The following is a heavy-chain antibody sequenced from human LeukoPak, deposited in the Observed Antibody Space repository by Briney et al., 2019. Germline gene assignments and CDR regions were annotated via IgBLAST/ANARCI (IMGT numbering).Heavy chain of an antibody. CDR1: GFTFDDYA. Sequence: PGRSLRLSCAASGFTFDDYAMHWVRQAPGKGLGWVSGISWNSGSIGYADSVKGRFTISRDNAKNSLYLQMNSLRAEDTALYYCAKDPGIRSRVKYYFDYWGQGTLVTVSS. V-gene: IGHV3-9*01. CDR3: AKDPGIRSRVKYYFDY. CDR2: ISWNSGSI. D-gene: IGHD2-2*01. J-gene: IGHJ4*02.